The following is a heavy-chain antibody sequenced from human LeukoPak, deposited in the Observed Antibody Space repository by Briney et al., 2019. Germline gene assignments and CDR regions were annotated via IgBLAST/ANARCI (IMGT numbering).Heavy chain of an antibody. CDR3: ARDIRVRYMPMVRAVEYYQYHAMDV. Sequence: GGSLRLSCAASGFTFSSYWMHWVRQAPGKGLVWVSRINSDGSGTTYADSVKGRFTVSRDSSKSTLFLQMDSLRGDDTAAYYCARDIRVRYMPMVRAVEYYQYHAMDVWGQGTTVTVYS. J-gene: IGHJ6*02. CDR1: GFTFSSYW. CDR2: INSDGSGT. V-gene: IGHV3-74*01. D-gene: IGHD3-10*01.